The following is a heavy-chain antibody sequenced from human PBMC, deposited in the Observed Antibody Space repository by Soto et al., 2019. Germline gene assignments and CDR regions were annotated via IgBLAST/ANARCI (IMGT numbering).Heavy chain of an antibody. Sequence: LRLSCAASGFTFSRYYMNWVRQAPGKGLEWVSSISTTSTYTHYADSLKGRFTISRDNAKKLLYLQMDSLRAEDTAVYYCARDDGLSSTNVKAFDIWGQGTTVTVSS. V-gene: IGHV3-21*01. D-gene: IGHD2-2*01. J-gene: IGHJ6*02. CDR1: GFTFSRYY. CDR2: ISTTSTYT. CDR3: ARDDGLSSTNVKAFDI.